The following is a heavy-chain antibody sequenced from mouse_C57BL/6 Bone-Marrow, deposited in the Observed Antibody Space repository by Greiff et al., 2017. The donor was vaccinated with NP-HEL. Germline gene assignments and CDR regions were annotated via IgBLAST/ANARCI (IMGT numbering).Heavy chain of an antibody. CDR3: TRGYDGYCFDY. D-gene: IGHD2-2*01. CDR1: GYTFTDYE. CDR2: IDPETGGT. V-gene: IGHV1-15*01. Sequence: QVQLQQPGAELVRPGASVTLSCKASGYTFTDYEMHWVKQTPVHGLEWIGAIDPETGGTAYNQKFKGKAILTADKSSSTAYMELRSLTSEDSAVYYCTRGYDGYCFDYWGQGTTLTVSS. J-gene: IGHJ2*01.